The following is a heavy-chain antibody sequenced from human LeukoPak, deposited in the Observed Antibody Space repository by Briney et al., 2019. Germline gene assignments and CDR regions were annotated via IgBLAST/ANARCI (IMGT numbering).Heavy chain of an antibody. V-gene: IGHV4-34*01. CDR2: INHSGST. CDR3: ARGAPYYFDY. CDR1: GGSFSGYY. Sequence: SETLSLTCAVYGGSFSGYYWSWIRQPPAKGREWIGEINHSGSTNYNPSLKSRVTISVDTSKNQFSLKLSSVTAADTAVYYCARGAPYYFDYWGQGTLVTVSS. J-gene: IGHJ4*02.